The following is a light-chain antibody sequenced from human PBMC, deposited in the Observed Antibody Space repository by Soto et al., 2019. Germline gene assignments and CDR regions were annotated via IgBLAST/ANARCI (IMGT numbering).Light chain of an antibody. CDR1: LNISFKSNNRNY. Sequence: DIVMTQSPDSLRVSLGERATISCTSSLNISFKSNNRNYLAWYQQKTGQPPKLLVYWASTRESGVPDRFTGSGSGTYFTLTIDNVQPDDVAVYYCQQYFITPLTFGGGTKVDIK. V-gene: IGKV4-1*01. CDR3: QQYFITPLT. J-gene: IGKJ4*01. CDR2: WAS.